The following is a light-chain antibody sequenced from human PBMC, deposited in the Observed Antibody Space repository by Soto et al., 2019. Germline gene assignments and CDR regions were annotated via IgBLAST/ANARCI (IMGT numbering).Light chain of an antibody. CDR2: GAS. J-gene: IGKJ5*01. CDR1: QSVSRR. V-gene: IGKV3-20*01. Sequence: VLTMSPCTVSLSPGGRATLSCRASQSVSRRLAWYQQRPGQSPRLLISGASMRASGVPVRFSGSASGTDFTLTINRQEPEDFAVYYCQLYGISPHFGQGTRLEIK. CDR3: QLYGISPH.